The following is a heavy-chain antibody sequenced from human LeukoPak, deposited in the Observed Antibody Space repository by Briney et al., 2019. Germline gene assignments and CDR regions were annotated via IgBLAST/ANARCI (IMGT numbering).Heavy chain of an antibody. V-gene: IGHV3-23*01. D-gene: IGHD2-15*01. Sequence: GGSLRLSCAASGFTFSSYAMSWVRQAPGKGLEWVSAISGSGSSTFYADSVKGRFAISRDNSKNTLYLQLSSLRAEDTALYYCAEALGYCSGTTSYFAFDVWGQGTMVTVSS. CDR1: GFTFSSYA. J-gene: IGHJ3*01. CDR2: ISGSGSST. CDR3: AEALGYCSGTTSYFAFDV.